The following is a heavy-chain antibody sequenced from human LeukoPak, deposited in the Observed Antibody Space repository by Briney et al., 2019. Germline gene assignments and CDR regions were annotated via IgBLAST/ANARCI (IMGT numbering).Heavy chain of an antibody. D-gene: IGHD6-6*01. CDR1: GGSFSGYY. CDR2: IYYSGST. CDR3: ARGSRSSSSGHFYYHYYMDV. J-gene: IGHJ6*03. V-gene: IGHV4-59*01. Sequence: SETLSLTCAVYGGSFSGYYWNWIRQPPGKGLEWIGFIYYSGSTNSGSNKYNPFLESRVTISVDMSKKQLSLELSSVTAADTAVYYCARGSRSSSSGHFYYHYYMDVWGKGTTVTVSS.